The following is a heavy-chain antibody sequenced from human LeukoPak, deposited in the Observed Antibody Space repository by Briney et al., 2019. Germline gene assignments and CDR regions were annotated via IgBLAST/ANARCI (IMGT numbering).Heavy chain of an antibody. CDR3: AIRPTTVTTFYFDY. Sequence: SVKVSCKASGGTFSSYAISWVRQAPGQGPEWMGGIIPIFGTANYAQKFQGRVTITADKSTSTAYMELSSLRSEDTAVYYCAIRPTTVTTFYFDYWGQGTLVTVSS. V-gene: IGHV1-69*06. D-gene: IGHD4-17*01. CDR2: IIPIFGTA. J-gene: IGHJ4*02. CDR1: GGTFSSYA.